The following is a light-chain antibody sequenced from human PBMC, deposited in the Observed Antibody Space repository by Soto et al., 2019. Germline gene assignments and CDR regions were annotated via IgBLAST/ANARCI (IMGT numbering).Light chain of an antibody. Sequence: VLTQSPDTLSLPPGERATLSCRAGQSISGIYLAWYQQKPGQAPRLLIYGASSRPTGIPDRFSGSGSGTDFTLTISRLEPEDFAVYYCQQYGSSALTFGGGTKVDIK. CDR1: QSISGIY. J-gene: IGKJ4*01. CDR2: GAS. V-gene: IGKV3-20*01. CDR3: QQYGSSALT.